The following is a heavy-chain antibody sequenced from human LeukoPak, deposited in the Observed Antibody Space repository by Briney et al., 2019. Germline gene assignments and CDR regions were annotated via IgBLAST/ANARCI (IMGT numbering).Heavy chain of an antibody. J-gene: IGHJ4*02. CDR1: GYTFTGYY. CDR2: INPNSGGT. D-gene: IGHD3-10*01. CDR3: ARTLKQFGEFPFDY. Sequence: ASVKVSCKASGYTFTGYYMHWVRQAPGQGLEWMGWINPNSGGTNYAQKFQGRVTMTRDTSISTAYMELSRLRSDDTAVYYCARTLKQFGEFPFDYWGQGTLVTVSS. V-gene: IGHV1-2*02.